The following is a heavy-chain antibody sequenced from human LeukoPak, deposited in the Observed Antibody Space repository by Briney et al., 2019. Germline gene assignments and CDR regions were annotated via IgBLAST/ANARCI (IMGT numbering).Heavy chain of an antibody. CDR3: ARVFGGDFGSCFDY. Sequence: GGSLRLSCAASGFTFSNYWMHWVRQAPGKGLVWVSRINSDGSSTTYADSVKGRFTISRDNAKNTLYLQMNSLRAEDTAVYYCARVFGGDFGSCFDYWGQGTLVTVSS. J-gene: IGHJ4*02. V-gene: IGHV3-74*01. CDR1: GFTFSNYW. D-gene: IGHD2-21*02. CDR2: INSDGSST.